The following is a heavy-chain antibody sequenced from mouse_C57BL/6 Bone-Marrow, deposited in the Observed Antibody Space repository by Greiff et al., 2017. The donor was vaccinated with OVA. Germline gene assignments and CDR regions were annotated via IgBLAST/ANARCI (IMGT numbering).Heavy chain of an antibody. D-gene: IGHD1-1*01. V-gene: IGHV1-15*01. CDR3: TRGSITTVVPYYAMDY. Sequence: VQLQPSGAELVRPGASVTLSCKASGSTFPDYEMHWLKQPPVPGLEWIGAIDPETGGTAYNQQFKGKALLTADKSSSTAYMELRSLTSEDAAVYYCTRGSITTVVPYYAMDYWGQGTSVTVSS. J-gene: IGHJ4*01. CDR1: GSTFPDYE. CDR2: IDPETGGT.